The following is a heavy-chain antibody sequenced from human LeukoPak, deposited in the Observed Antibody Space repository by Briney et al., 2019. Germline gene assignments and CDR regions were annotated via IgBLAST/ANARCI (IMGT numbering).Heavy chain of an antibody. D-gene: IGHD3-10*01. Sequence: GGSLRLSCAASGFTVSSNYMSWVRQAPGKGLEWVSVIYSGGSTYYADYVKGRFTISRDNSKNTLHLQMNSLRGEDTAVYYCAGVRYYRSGSARSLSRSRYYFDYWGQGTLVTVSS. CDR3: AGVRYYRSGSARSLSRSRYYFDY. J-gene: IGHJ4*02. CDR2: IYSGGST. V-gene: IGHV3-66*01. CDR1: GFTVSSNY.